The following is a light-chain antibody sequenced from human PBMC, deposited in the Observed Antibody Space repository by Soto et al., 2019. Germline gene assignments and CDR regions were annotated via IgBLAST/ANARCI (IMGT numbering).Light chain of an antibody. CDR3: QERSDWYA. V-gene: IGKV3-11*01. Sequence: EIVLTQSPATLSLSPGERATLSCRASQSVSSYLAWYQQKPGQAPRLLVYDASNRATGIPVRFSGSGSGTDFTLTISSLEPEDLAVYYCQERSDWYAFGQGTKLELK. CDR2: DAS. J-gene: IGKJ2*01. CDR1: QSVSSY.